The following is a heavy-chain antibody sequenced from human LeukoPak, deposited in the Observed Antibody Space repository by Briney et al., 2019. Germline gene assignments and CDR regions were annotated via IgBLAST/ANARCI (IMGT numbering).Heavy chain of an antibody. D-gene: IGHD3-3*01. CDR1: GFTFSSYG. J-gene: IGHJ6*03. CDR2: IREDGSEK. CDR3: ARLNYDFWSGVWEGYYMDV. V-gene: IGHV3-7*01. Sequence: GGSLRLSCAASGFTFSSYGMHWVRQAPGKGLEWVANIREDGSEKYYVDSVKGRFTISRDNAKNSLYLQVNSLRAEDTAVYYCARLNYDFWSGVWEGYYMDVWGKGTTATVSS.